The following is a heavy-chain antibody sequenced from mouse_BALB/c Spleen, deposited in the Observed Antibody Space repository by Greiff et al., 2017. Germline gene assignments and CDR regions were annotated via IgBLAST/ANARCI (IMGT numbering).Heavy chain of an antibody. CDR2: IDTSDSYT. D-gene: IGHD3-1*01. CDR1: GYTFTDYW. Sequence: QVQLQQSGAELVMPGASVKMSCKASGYTFTDYWMHWVKQRPGQGLEWIGAIDTSDSYTSYNQKFKGKATLTVDESSSTAYMQLSSLTSEDSAVYYCARSGDVDYWGQGTTLTVSS. J-gene: IGHJ2*01. CDR3: ARSGDVDY. V-gene: IGHV1-69*01.